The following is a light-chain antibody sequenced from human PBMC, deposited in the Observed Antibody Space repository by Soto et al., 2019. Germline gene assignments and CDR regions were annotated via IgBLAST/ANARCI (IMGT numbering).Light chain of an antibody. Sequence: SYELTQPSSVSVSPGQTARITCSGDILANRFSRWFQQRPGQAPILIIYQDTERPSGIPERFSGSTSGTTVTLTINEAQAEDEADYYCCSATDNSLLFGGGT. V-gene: IGLV3-27*01. CDR1: ILANRF. J-gene: IGLJ3*02. CDR3: CSATDNSLL. CDR2: QDT.